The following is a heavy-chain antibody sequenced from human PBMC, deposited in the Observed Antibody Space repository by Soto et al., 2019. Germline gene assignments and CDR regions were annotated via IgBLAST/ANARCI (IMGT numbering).Heavy chain of an antibody. CDR2: IYHSGST. V-gene: IGHV4-34*01. CDR1: GGSLSGYY. CDR3: VRHARSLLTGYYYFDY. Sequence: SETLSLTCAVYGGSLSGYYWSWIRQPPGKGLEWIGEIYHSGSTNYNPSLKSRDTISVDKSNNQFSLKLSSVTAADTAVYYCVRHARSLLTGYYYFDYWGPGTLVTVSS. D-gene: IGHD3-9*01. J-gene: IGHJ4*02.